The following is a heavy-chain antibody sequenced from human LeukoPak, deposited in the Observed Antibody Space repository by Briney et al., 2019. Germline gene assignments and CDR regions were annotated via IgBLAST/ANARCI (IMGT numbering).Heavy chain of an antibody. CDR2: IYSGGTT. Sequence: GGSLRLSCAVSGFTVSGDYMSWVRQAPGKGLEWVSLIYSGGTTYYADSVKGRFTISRDNSKNTLYLQMNSLRAEDTAVYYCARRAGGYSHPYDYWGQGILVTVSS. J-gene: IGHJ4*02. CDR1: GFTVSGDY. D-gene: IGHD4-23*01. V-gene: IGHV3-53*01. CDR3: ARRAGGYSHPYDY.